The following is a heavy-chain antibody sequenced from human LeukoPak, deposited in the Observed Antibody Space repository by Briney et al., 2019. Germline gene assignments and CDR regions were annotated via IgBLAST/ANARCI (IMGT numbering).Heavy chain of an antibody. V-gene: IGHV4-38-2*02. CDR2: IYHSGST. Sequence: SETLSLTCTVSGYSISSGYYWGWIRQPPGKGLEWIGSIYHSGSTYYNPSLKSRVTISVDTSKNQFSLKLSSVTAADTAVYYCARDPSGSYYDYWGQGTLVTVSS. CDR1: GYSISSGYY. J-gene: IGHJ4*02. D-gene: IGHD1-26*01. CDR3: ARDPSGSYYDY.